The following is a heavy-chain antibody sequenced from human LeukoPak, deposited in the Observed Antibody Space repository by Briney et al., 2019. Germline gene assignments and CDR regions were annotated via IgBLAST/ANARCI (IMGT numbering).Heavy chain of an antibody. CDR1: GGTFSSYA. V-gene: IGHV1-69*13. D-gene: IGHD4-17*01. J-gene: IGHJ3*02. CDR3: ARVLPTVTTLISNHAFDI. Sequence: SVKVSCKASGGTFSSYAISWVRQAPGQGLEWMGGIIPIFGTANYAQKFQGRVTITADESTSTAYMELSSLRSEDTAVYYCARVLPTVTTLISNHAFDIWGQGTMVAVSS. CDR2: IIPIFGTA.